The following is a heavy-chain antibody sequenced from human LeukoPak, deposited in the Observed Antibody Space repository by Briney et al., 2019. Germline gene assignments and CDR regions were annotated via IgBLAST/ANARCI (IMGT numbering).Heavy chain of an antibody. CDR2: IYYSGST. J-gene: IGHJ4*02. CDR3: ARTIAAAGTVFDY. D-gene: IGHD6-13*01. Sequence: SETLSLTCTVSGVSISSYYWSWIRQPPGKGLEWIGYIYYSGSTNYNPSLKSRVTISVDTSKNQFSLKLSSVPTADTAVYYCARTIAAAGTVFDYWGQGTLVTVSS. CDR1: GVSISSYY. V-gene: IGHV4-59*12.